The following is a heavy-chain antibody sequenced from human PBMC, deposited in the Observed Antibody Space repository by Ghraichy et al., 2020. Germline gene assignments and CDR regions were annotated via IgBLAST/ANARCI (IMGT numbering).Heavy chain of an antibody. CDR2: IYYSGNT. Sequence: SETLSLTCTVSGGSISGYYWSWIRQPPGKGLEWIGYIYYSGNTNYNPSLKSRVTISVVTSKNQFSLKLSSVTAADTAVYYCARLSGIYYMDYFDYWGQGTLVTVSS. CDR3: ARLSGIYYMDYFDY. V-gene: IGHV4-59*01. D-gene: IGHD1-26*01. CDR1: GGSISGYY. J-gene: IGHJ4*02.